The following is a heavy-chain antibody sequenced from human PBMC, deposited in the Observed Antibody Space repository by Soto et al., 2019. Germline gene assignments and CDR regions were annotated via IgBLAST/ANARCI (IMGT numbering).Heavy chain of an antibody. CDR3: ARDKSPRLRYFDWLSTSRYYGMDV. CDR2: IIPILGIA. CDR1: GGTFSSYT. J-gene: IGHJ6*02. D-gene: IGHD3-9*01. V-gene: IGHV1-69*08. Sequence: QVQLVQSGAEVKKPGSSVKVSCKASGGTFSSYTISWVRQAPGQGLEWMGRIIPILGIANYAQKFQGRVTITADKSTSTAYMELSSLGSEGTAVYYCARDKSPRLRYFDWLSTSRYYGMDVWGQGTTVTVSS.